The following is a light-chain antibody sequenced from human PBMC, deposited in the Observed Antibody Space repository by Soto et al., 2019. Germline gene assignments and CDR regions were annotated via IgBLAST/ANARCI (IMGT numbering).Light chain of an antibody. J-gene: IGKJ5*01. CDR1: QSVSSGY. CDR3: QQYSSSPSIT. CDR2: GAS. V-gene: IGKV3-20*01. Sequence: EIVLTQSPGTLSLSPGERATLSCRASQSVSSGYLAWYQQKPGQAPRLLIYGASTRATGIPDRFSGSGSGTDFTLTISRLEPEDVAVYYCQQYSSSPSITFGQGTRLEIK.